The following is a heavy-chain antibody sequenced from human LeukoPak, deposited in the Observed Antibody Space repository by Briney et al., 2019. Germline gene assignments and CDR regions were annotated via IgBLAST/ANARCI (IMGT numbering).Heavy chain of an antibody. CDR2: VYYSGST. Sequence: SETLSLTCTVSGGSISSYYWSWIRQPPGKGLEWIGYVYYSGSTNYNPSLKSRVTISVDTSKNQFSLKLSSMTAADTAVYYCASTIAVAGPYNWFDPWGQGTLVTVSS. D-gene: IGHD6-19*01. J-gene: IGHJ5*02. CDR1: GGSISSYY. V-gene: IGHV4-59*01. CDR3: ASTIAVAGPYNWFDP.